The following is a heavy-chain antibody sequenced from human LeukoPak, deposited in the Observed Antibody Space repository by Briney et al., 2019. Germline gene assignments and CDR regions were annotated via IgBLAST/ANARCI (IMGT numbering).Heavy chain of an antibody. V-gene: IGHV1-8*03. J-gene: IGHJ4*02. CDR1: GYTFTSYD. CDR3: ARGCGSSSACGY. Sequence: ASVKVSCKASGYTFTSYDINWVRQATGQGLEWMGWMNPNSGNTGYAQKFQGRVTITWNTSISTAYMELSSLRSEDTAVYYCARGCGSSSACGYWGRGTLVTVSS. CDR2: MNPNSGNT. D-gene: IGHD6-6*01.